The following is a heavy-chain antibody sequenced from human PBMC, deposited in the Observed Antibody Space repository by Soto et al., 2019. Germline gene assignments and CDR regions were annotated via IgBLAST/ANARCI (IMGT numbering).Heavy chain of an antibody. J-gene: IGHJ5*02. CDR1: GGSISSSSYY. CDR3: ETHRVSDMFTRAFDP. V-gene: IGHV4-39*01. Sequence: PSGTLSLTCTVSGGSISSSSYYWALLRQPAGKGLEWIGSGEYSGITYYNPSLKSRLSISVESSSTHFSLRLSSVTAADTALYYCETHRVSDMFTRAFDPWRQGIMDPVSS. CDR2: GEYSGIT. D-gene: IGHD3-9*01.